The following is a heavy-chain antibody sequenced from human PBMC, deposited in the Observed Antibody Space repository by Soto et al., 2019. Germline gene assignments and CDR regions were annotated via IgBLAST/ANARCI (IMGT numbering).Heavy chain of an antibody. D-gene: IGHD5-18*01. Sequence: EVQLLESGGGLVQPGGSLRLSCAASGFTFSSYAMSWVRQAPGKGLEWVSAISGSGGSTYYADSVKGRFTISRDNSKNTLYLQMNSLRAEDTAVYYCAKLQLWNNYYYYGMDVWGQGTTVTVSS. CDR1: GFTFSSYA. CDR3: AKLQLWNNYYYYGMDV. J-gene: IGHJ6*02. CDR2: ISGSGGST. V-gene: IGHV3-23*01.